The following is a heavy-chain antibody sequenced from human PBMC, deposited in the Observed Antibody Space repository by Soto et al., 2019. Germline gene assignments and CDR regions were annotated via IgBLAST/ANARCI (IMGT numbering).Heavy chain of an antibody. J-gene: IGHJ5*02. D-gene: IGHD6-13*01. Sequence: EGSLRLSCAASGFIFSRDEFNWVRQAPGGGLEWVAYVSRSSSIIYYADSVRGRFTISRDNAENSVYLQMNSLRAEDTAVYYSARAPPIAASRHLYFDPCGQRALVIVS. CDR2: VSRSSSII. CDR3: ARAPPIAASRHLYFDP. CDR1: GFIFSRDE. V-gene: IGHV3-48*03.